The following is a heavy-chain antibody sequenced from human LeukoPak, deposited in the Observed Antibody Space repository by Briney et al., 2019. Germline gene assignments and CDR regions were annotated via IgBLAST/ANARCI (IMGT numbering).Heavy chain of an antibody. CDR2: ISGSGGST. J-gene: IGHJ4*02. CDR3: AAINYDILLPLDY. CDR1: GFTFSSYG. V-gene: IGHV3-23*01. Sequence: PGGSLRLSCAASGFTFSSYGMSWVRQAPGKGLEWVSAISGSGGSTYYADSVKGRFTISRDNSKNTLYLQMNSLRSEDTAVYYCAAINYDILLPLDYWGQGTLVTVSS. D-gene: IGHD3-9*01.